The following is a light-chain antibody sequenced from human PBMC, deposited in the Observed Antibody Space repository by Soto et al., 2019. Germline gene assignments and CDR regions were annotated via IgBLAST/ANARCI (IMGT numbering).Light chain of an antibody. CDR2: DAS. CDR1: QSLSSW. Sequence: EIQMTQSPSTLSASVGDRVTLTCRASQSLSSWLAWYQQKPGKAPKLLIYDASSLESGVPSRFSGSGSGTEFTLTISSLQPDDFATYYCQQYNSYSITFGQGTRLEIK. CDR3: QQYNSYSIT. V-gene: IGKV1-5*01. J-gene: IGKJ5*01.